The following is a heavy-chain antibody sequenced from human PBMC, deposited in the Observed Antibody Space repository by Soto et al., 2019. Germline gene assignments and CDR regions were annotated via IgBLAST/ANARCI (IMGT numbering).Heavy chain of an antibody. V-gene: IGHV3-30*18. CDR3: AKSSYSSGWYSGGGY. CDR2: ISYDGSNK. CDR1: GFTFSSYG. Sequence: PGGSLRLSCAASGFTFSSYGMHWVRQAPGKGLEWVAVISYDGSNKYYADSVKGRFTISRDNSKNTPYLQMNSLRAEDTAVYYCAKSSYSSGWYSGGGYWGQGTLVTVSS. J-gene: IGHJ4*02. D-gene: IGHD6-19*01.